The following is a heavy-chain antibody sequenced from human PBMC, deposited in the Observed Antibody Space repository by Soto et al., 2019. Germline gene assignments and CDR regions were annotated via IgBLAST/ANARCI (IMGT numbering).Heavy chain of an antibody. CDR1: GFTFSSYW. J-gene: IGHJ4*02. D-gene: IGHD6-13*01. CDR2: IKQDGSEK. CDR3: ARDLGSSSWDYFDY. V-gene: IGHV3-7*03. Sequence: GGSLRLSCAASGFTFSSYWMSWVRQAPGKGLEWVANIKQDGSEKYYVDSVKGRCTISRDNAKNSLYLQMNSLRTEDTAVYYCARDLGSSSWDYFDYWGQGTLVTVSS.